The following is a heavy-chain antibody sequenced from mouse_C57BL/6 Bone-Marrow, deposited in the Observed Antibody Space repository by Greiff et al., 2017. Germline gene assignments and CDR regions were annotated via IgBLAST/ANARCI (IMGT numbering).Heavy chain of an antibody. CDR1: GFNIKDDY. Sequence: VQLQQSGAELVRPGASVKLSCTASGFNIKDDYIHWVKQRPEQGLEWIGWIDPEIGDTEYASKFKGKATITSDTSSNTAYLQLSSLTSEDTAVYYSSSFDGNYFDFWGQGTPLTVAS. CDR3: SSFDGNYFDF. J-gene: IGHJ2*01. D-gene: IGHD2-3*01. CDR2: IDPEIGDT. V-gene: IGHV14-4*01.